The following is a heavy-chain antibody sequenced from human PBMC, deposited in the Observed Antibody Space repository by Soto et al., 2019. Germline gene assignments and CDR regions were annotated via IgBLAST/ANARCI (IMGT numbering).Heavy chain of an antibody. Sequence: ASVKVSCKASGGTFSSYAISWVRQAPGQGLEWMGGIIPIFGTANYAQKFQGRVTITADKSTSTAYMELSSLRSEDTAVYYCATPGGDYYDSSGYYYLFDYWGQGTLVTVSS. CDR2: IIPIFGTA. V-gene: IGHV1-69*06. CDR1: GGTFSSYA. J-gene: IGHJ4*02. D-gene: IGHD3-22*01. CDR3: ATPGGDYYDSSGYYYLFDY.